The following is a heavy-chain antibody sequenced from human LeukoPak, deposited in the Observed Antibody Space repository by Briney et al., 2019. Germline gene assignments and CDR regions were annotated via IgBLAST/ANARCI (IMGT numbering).Heavy chain of an antibody. CDR2: IWYDGSNK. D-gene: IGHD6-19*01. V-gene: IGHV3-33*01. J-gene: IGHJ4*02. CDR1: GFTFSSYG. Sequence: GGSLRLSCAASGFTFSSYGMPWVRQAPGKGLEWVAVIWYDGSNKYYADSVKGRFTISRDNSKNTLYLQMNSLRAEDTAVFYCASTSGWYEPIDYWGQGTLVTVSS. CDR3: ASTSGWYEPIDY.